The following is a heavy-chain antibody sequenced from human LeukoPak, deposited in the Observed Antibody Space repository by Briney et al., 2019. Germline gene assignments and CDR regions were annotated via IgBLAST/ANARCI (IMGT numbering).Heavy chain of an antibody. V-gene: IGHV4-39*07. J-gene: IGHJ4*02. D-gene: IGHD3-9*01. CDR3: ARANYDILTGYSEPFDY. CDR2: IYYSGST. Sequence: SETLSLTCTVSGGSISSSSYYWGWIRQPPGKGLEWIVSIYYSGSTYDNPSLKSLTTISVNTSKNQFSLKLSSVPAADTAMYYCARANYDILTGYSEPFDYWGQGTLVTVSS. CDR1: GGSISSSSYY.